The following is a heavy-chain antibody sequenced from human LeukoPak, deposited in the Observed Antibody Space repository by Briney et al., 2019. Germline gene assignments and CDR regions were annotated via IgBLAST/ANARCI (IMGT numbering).Heavy chain of an antibody. CDR2: IRGSGGDS. Sequence: GGSLRLSCAASGFTFSDYDMSWIRQAPGKGLEWVAYIRGSGGDSYHTDSVKGRFTISRDNAKTSVYLQMNSLRAEDTAVYYCARDYDFWSGFSSNYFDYWGQGTLVTVSS. D-gene: IGHD3-3*01. CDR3: ARDYDFWSGFSSNYFDY. V-gene: IGHV3-11*04. CDR1: GFTFSDYD. J-gene: IGHJ4*02.